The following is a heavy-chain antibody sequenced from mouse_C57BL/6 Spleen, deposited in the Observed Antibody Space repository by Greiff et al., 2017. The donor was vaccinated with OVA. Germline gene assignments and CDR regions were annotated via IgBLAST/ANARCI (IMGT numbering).Heavy chain of an antibody. Sequence: VQLQQSGAELVRPGTSVKVSCKASGYAFTNYLIEWVKQRPGQGLEWIGVINPGSGGTNYNEKFKGKATLTADKSSSTAYMPLSSLTSEDSAVYFCARDRHYGSSYGYFDVWGTGTTVTVSS. CDR3: ARDRHYGSSYGYFDV. CDR2: INPGSGGT. V-gene: IGHV1-54*01. D-gene: IGHD1-1*01. CDR1: GYAFTNYL. J-gene: IGHJ1*03.